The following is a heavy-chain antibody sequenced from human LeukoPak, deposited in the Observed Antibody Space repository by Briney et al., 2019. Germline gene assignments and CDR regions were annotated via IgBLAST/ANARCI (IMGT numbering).Heavy chain of an antibody. CDR2: MNPNSGNT. D-gene: IGHD3-10*01. CDR1: GYTFTSYD. CDR3: ARGITMVRGVIFYV. V-gene: IGHV1-8*01. Sequence: ASVKVSCKASGYTFTSYDINWVRQATGQGLEWMGRMNPNSGNTGYAQKFQGRDTMTRNTSISTAYMELSSLRSEDTAVYYCARGITMVRGVIFYVWGQGTTVTVSS. J-gene: IGHJ6*02.